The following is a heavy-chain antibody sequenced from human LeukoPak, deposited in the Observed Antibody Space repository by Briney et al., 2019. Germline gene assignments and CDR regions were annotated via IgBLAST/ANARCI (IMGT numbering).Heavy chain of an antibody. CDR3: TTDYYDYVWGSYRPDY. V-gene: IGHV3-15*01. CDR1: GFTFSNAW. J-gene: IGHJ4*02. D-gene: IGHD3-16*02. CDR2: IKSNTDGETT. Sequence: GGSLRLSCAASGFTFSNAWMTWVRQAPGQGLEWVARIKSNTDGETTDYAAPVKGRFTISRDDSKNTLYLQMNSLKTEDTAVYYCTTDYYDYVWGSYRPDYWGQGTLVTVSS.